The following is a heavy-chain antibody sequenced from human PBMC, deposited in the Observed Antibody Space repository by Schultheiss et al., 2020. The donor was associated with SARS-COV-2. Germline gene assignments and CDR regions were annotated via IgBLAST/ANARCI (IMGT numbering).Heavy chain of an antibody. D-gene: IGHD4-11*01. CDR3: ARGATVTTRPYYYYGMDV. J-gene: IGHJ6*02. V-gene: IGHV1-18*01. CDR2: ISAYNGNT. CDR1: GYTFTSYD. Sequence: ASVKVSCKASGYTFTSYDINWVRQAPGQGLEWMGWISAYNGNTNYAQKLQGRVTMTTDTSTSTAYMELRSLRSDDTAVYYCARGATVTTRPYYYYGMDVWGQGTTVTVSS.